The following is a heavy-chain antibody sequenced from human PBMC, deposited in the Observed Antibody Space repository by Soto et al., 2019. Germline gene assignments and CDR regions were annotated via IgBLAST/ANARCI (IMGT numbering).Heavy chain of an antibody. V-gene: IGHV4-30-2*01. J-gene: IGHJ4*02. CDR1: GGSISSGGYS. CDR2: IYHSGST. Sequence: PSETLSLTCAVSGGSISSGGYSWSWIRQPPGKGLEWIGYIYHSGSTYYNPSLKSRVTISVDRSKNQFSLKLSSVTAADTAVYYCARGSYYDSSAYYGGIWFDYWGQGTLVTLSS. D-gene: IGHD3-22*01. CDR3: ARGSYYDSSAYYGGIWFDY.